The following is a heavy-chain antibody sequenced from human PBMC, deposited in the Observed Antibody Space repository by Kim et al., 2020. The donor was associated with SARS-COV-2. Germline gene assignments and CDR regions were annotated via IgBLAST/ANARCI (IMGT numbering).Heavy chain of an antibody. D-gene: IGHD4-4*01. CDR1: GGSISSGGYY. V-gene: IGHV4-31*03. Sequence: SENLSLTCTVSGGSISSGGYYWSWIRQHPGKGLEWIGYIYYSGSTYYNTSLKSRITISLDTSKNQFSLKLSSVTAADTAGYYCARAKRNYSYYSVEAFD. J-gene: IGHJ3*02. CDR3: ARAKRNYSYYSVEAFD. CDR2: IYYSGST.